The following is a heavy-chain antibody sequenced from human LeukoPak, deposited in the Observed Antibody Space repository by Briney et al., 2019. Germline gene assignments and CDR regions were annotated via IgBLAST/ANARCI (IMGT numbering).Heavy chain of an antibody. CDR1: GYTFTGYY. V-gene: IGHV1-2*02. J-gene: IGHJ5*02. D-gene: IGHD3-22*01. Sequence: GASVKVSCKASGYTFTGYYIHWVRQAPGQGLEWMGWINPNNADKTFAQKFQGRVTITADKSTSTAYMELSSLRSEDTAVYYCAREAGYYDSSGYYFINWFDPWGQGTLVTVSS. CDR3: AREAGYYDSSGYYFINWFDP. CDR2: INPNNADK.